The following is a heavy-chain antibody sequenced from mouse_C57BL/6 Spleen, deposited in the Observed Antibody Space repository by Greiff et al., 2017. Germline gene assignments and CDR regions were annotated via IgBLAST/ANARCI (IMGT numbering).Heavy chain of an antibody. CDR3: ERGGITTVVESYWYFDV. CDR1: GYTFTDYN. CDR2: INPNNGGT. Sequence: VQLQQSGPELVKPGASVKIPCKASGYTFTDYNMDWVKQSHGKSLEWIGDINPNNGGTIYNQKFKGKATLTVDQSSSTAYMELRSLTSEDTAVYYCERGGITTVVESYWYFDVWGTGTTVTVSS. D-gene: IGHD1-1*01. J-gene: IGHJ1*03. V-gene: IGHV1-18*01.